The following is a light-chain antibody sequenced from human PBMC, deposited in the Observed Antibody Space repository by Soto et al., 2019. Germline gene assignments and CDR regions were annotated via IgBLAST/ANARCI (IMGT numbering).Light chain of an antibody. CDR1: SSDVGGYNY. Sequence: QSALTQPASVSGSPGQSITISCTGTSSDVGGYNYVSWYQQHPDKAPKLMIYVVSNRPSGVSNRFSGSKSGNTASLTISGLQAEDEAHYYSSSYTSSDTPYVFGTGTKVTVL. J-gene: IGLJ1*01. CDR2: VVS. CDR3: SSYTSSDTPYV. V-gene: IGLV2-14*01.